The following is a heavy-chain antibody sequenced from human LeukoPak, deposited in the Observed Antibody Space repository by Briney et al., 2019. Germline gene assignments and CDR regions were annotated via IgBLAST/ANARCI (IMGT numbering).Heavy chain of an antibody. V-gene: IGHV3-30*18. J-gene: IGHJ6*02. CDR3: AKETTRGYYYYYGMDV. D-gene: IGHD1-7*01. CDR2: ISYDGSNK. Sequence: GGSLRLSCAASGFTFSSYGMHWVRQAPGKGLEWVAVISYDGSNKYYADSVKGRFTISRDNFKNTLYLQMNSLRAEDTAVYYCAKETTRGYYYYYGMDVWGQGTTVTVSS. CDR1: GFTFSSYG.